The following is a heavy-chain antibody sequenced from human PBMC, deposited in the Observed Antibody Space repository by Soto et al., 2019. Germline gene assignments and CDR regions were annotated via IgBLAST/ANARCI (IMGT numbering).Heavy chain of an antibody. CDR1: GYTFTSYG. V-gene: IGHV1-18*01. D-gene: IGHD5-18*01. CDR2: ISAYNGKT. J-gene: IGHJ3*02. Sequence: ASVKVSCKASGYTFTSYGSSWVRQAPGQGLEWMGWISAYNGKTNYAQKLQGRVTMTTDTSTSTAYMELRSLRSDDTAVYYCARDSQRYSYGRSPDAFDICGQGTMVTV. CDR3: ARDSQRYSYGRSPDAFDI.